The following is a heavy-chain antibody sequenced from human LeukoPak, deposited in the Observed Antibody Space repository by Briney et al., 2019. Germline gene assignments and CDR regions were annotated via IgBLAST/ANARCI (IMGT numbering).Heavy chain of an antibody. Sequence: GSLRLSCAASGFTFSDYYMSWIRQAPGKGLEWVSYISSSSSYTNYADSVKGRFTISRDNAKNSLYLQMNSLRAEDTAVYYCARDRAYGDYRDAFDIWGQGTMVTVSS. J-gene: IGHJ3*02. CDR1: GFTFSDYY. CDR3: ARDRAYGDYRDAFDI. CDR2: ISSSSSYT. V-gene: IGHV3-11*06. D-gene: IGHD4-17*01.